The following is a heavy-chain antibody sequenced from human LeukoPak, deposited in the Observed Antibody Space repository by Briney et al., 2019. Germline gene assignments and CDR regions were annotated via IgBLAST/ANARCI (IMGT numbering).Heavy chain of an antibody. CDR1: GGSISSYH. CDR3: ARGPSYSSGWYPIDY. CDR2: IYYSGST. Sequence: PSETLSLTCTVSGGSISSYHWSWIRQPPGKGLEWIGYIYYSGSTNYNPSLKSRVTISVDTSKNQFSLKLSSVTAADTAVYYCARGPSYSSGWYPIDYWGQGTLVTVSS. V-gene: IGHV4-59*01. J-gene: IGHJ4*02. D-gene: IGHD6-19*01.